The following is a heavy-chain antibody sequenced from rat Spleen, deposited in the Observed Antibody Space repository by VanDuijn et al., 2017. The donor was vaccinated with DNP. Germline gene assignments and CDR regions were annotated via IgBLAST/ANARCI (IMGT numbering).Heavy chain of an antibody. CDR3: TTDFERGY. Sequence: EVQLVESGGGLVQPGRSMKLACVASGFTFRNYGMAWVRQAPKKGLEWVASISSTGGSTSYRDSVKGRFTISRDNAKSILYLQMDSLRSEDTATFYCTTDFERGYWGQGVMVTVSS. V-gene: IGHV5-19*01. CDR2: ISSTGGST. J-gene: IGHJ2*01. D-gene: IGHD1-11*01. CDR1: GFTFRNYG.